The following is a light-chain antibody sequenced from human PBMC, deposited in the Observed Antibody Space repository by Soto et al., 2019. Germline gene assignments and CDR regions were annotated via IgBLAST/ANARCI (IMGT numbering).Light chain of an antibody. CDR1: QRIGTY. Sequence: EIVLARSPATLSLSPGDRATLSCRASQRIGTYLAWYQQKPGQAPRLLIYDASNRATGIPARFSGSGSGTDFTLTISRLEPEDFAVYYCQQRSNWPPDTFGQGTKVDIK. J-gene: IGKJ2*01. V-gene: IGKV3-11*01. CDR3: QQRSNWPPDT. CDR2: DAS.